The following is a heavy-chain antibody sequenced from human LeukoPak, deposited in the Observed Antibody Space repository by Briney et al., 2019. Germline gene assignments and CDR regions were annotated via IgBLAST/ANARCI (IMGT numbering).Heavy chain of an antibody. J-gene: IGHJ5*02. CDR2: INAGNGNT. CDR1: GYTFTSYA. Sequence: GASVKVSCKASGYTFTSYAMHWVRQAPGQRCEWMGWINAGNGNTKYSQKFQGRVTITRDTSASTAYMELSSLRSEDTAVYYCARAGRVRGVIIISSHTKNWFDPWGQGTLVTVSS. D-gene: IGHD3-10*01. CDR3: ARAGRVRGVIIISSHTKNWFDP. V-gene: IGHV1-3*01.